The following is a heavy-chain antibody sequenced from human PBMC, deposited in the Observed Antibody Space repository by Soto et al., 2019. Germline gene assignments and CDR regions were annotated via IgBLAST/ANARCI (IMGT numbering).Heavy chain of an antibody. Sequence: EVQLVESGGGLVQPGGSLRLSCAGSGFTFSGYWMHWVRQAPGKGPVWVSRLNPNGTFTTNADSVKGRFTISRDNPKNTVYLQINSLRADDTAVYYCARGVTSTTYWGLFYNWGHGTLVTVSS. V-gene: IGHV3-74*01. D-gene: IGHD4-17*01. CDR2: LNPNGTFT. CDR1: GFTFSGYW. CDR3: ARGVTSTTYWGLFYN. J-gene: IGHJ4*01.